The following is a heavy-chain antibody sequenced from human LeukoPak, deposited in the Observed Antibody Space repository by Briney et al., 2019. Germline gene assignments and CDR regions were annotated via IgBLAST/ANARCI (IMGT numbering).Heavy chain of an antibody. J-gene: IGHJ4*02. CDR3: ARLPVRGEGYKLDY. CDR2: IDPSDSYT. V-gene: IGHV5-10-1*01. CDR1: GYSFTNYW. D-gene: IGHD5-24*01. Sequence: GESLKISGKGSGYSFTNYWITWVRQMPGKGLEWMGRIDPSDSYTNYSPSFQGHVTISADKSISTAYLQWSSLKASHTAMYHCARLPVRGEGYKLDYWGQGTLVPVSS.